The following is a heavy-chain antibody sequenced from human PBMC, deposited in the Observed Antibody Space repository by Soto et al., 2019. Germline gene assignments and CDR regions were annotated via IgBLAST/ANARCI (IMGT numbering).Heavy chain of an antibody. Sequence: QMQLQESGPRLVKPSETLSLSCSVSGGSISGHYWSGVRQTPGKGLEWIGYMYYSGSTNYNPSLKSRVTISVDTSKNHFSLRLTSVTAADTAVYYCARGPYYDLIWNYYYMDVWGKGTTVTVSS. CDR1: GGSISGHY. CDR3: ARGPYYDLIWNYYYMDV. V-gene: IGHV4-59*08. J-gene: IGHJ6*03. CDR2: MYYSGST. D-gene: IGHD3-16*01.